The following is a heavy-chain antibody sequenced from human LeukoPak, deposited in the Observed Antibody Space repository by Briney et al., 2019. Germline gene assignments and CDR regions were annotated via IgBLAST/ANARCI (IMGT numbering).Heavy chain of an antibody. Sequence: SETLSLTCTVSGGSISSYYWSWIRQPAGKGLEWIGRIYTSGSTNYNPSLKSRVTMSVDTSKNQFSLKLSSVTAADTAVYYCARDQYYYDSSGYYLLDYWGQGALVTVSS. J-gene: IGHJ4*02. CDR1: GGSISSYY. V-gene: IGHV4-4*07. CDR2: IYTSGST. D-gene: IGHD3-22*01. CDR3: ARDQYYYDSSGYYLLDY.